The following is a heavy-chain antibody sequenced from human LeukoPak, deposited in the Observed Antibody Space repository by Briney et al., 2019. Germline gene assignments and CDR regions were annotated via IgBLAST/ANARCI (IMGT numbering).Heavy chain of an antibody. D-gene: IGHD6-13*01. Sequence: GASVKVSRKASGGTFSSYAISWVRQAPGQGLEWMGGIIPIFGTANYAQKFQGRVTITTDESTSTAYMELSSLRSEDTAVYYCATFSVSRSSEDYWGQGTLVTVSS. CDR3: ATFSVSRSSEDY. J-gene: IGHJ4*02. V-gene: IGHV1-69*05. CDR1: GGTFSSYA. CDR2: IIPIFGTA.